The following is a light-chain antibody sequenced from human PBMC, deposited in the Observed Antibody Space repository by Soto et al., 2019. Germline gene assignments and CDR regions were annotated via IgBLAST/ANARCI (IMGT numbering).Light chain of an antibody. CDR3: ATWSDSLNGPV. Sequence: QLVLIQPPSASGTPGQRVTISCSGSSSYIGSNSVNWYQQFPGTAPKLLLYSNNQRPSGVPDRFSGSKSGTSASLAVSGLQSEDEADYYCATWSDSLNGPVFGGGTKVTVL. J-gene: IGLJ2*01. CDR2: SNN. V-gene: IGLV1-44*01. CDR1: SSYIGSNS.